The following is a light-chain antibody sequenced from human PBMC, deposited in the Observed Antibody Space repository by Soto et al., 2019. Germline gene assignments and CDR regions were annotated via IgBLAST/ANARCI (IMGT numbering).Light chain of an antibody. CDR3: QQYFNWPKT. Sequence: EIVWTQSPATLSLSPGERPTLSWRASQSVGNYLAWYKQKPGQAPRLLLYDVSDRATGIPARFSGSGSGTDFTLSISSLEPEDFAVYFCQQYFNWPKTFGQGTRLEIK. CDR1: QSVGNY. V-gene: IGKV3-11*01. J-gene: IGKJ5*01. CDR2: DVS.